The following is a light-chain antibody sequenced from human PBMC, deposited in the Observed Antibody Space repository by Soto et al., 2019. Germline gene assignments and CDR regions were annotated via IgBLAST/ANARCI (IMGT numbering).Light chain of an antibody. V-gene: IGKV2-30*01. CDR3: MQGSYWPRT. CDR2: EVS. J-gene: IGKJ1*01. CDR1: QSLLYTDGNTY. Sequence: VMTQSPLSLPVTLGQPASISCRSSQSLLYTDGNTYLSWFQQRPGQSPRRLIYEVSNRYSGVPDRFSGSGSGTDFTLKISRVEAEDVGVYYCMQGSYWPRTFGQGTKVEIK.